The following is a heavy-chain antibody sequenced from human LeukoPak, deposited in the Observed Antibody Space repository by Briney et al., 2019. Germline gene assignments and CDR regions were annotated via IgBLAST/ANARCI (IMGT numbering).Heavy chain of an antibody. CDR2: INAGNGNT. Sequence: ASVTVSCKASGYTFTSYAMHWVRQAPGQRLEWMGWINAGNGNTKYSQKFQGRVTITRDTSASTAYMELSSLRSEDTAVYYCARDLGYCSSTSCYGDYFDYWGQGTLVTVSS. D-gene: IGHD2-2*01. CDR1: GYTFTSYA. V-gene: IGHV1-3*01. CDR3: ARDLGYCSSTSCYGDYFDY. J-gene: IGHJ4*02.